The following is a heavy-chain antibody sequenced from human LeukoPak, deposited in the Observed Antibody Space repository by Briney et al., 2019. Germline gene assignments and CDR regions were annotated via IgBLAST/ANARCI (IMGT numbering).Heavy chain of an antibody. D-gene: IGHD3-22*01. CDR2: IIPIFGTA. CDR1: GGTFSSYA. CDR3: ARHSYYYDSNAFDI. J-gene: IGHJ3*02. V-gene: IGHV1-69*13. Sequence: GASVKVSCKASGGTFSSYAISWVRQAPGQGLEWMGGIIPIFGTANYAQKFQGRVTITADESTSTAYMELSSLRSEDTAVYYCARHSYYYDSNAFDIWGQGTMVTVSS.